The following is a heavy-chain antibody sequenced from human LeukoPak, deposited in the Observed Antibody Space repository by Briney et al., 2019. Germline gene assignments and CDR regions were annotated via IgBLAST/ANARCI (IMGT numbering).Heavy chain of an antibody. CDR2: ISYDGRNK. CDR1: GLTFSSYG. CDR3: AKTYGGYADY. V-gene: IGHV3-30*18. Sequence: QPGRSLRLSCAASGLTFSSYGMHWVRQPPGKGLECGAVISYDGRNKYYADSVKGRFTISRDNSKNTLYLQMNSLRAEDTAVYYCAKTYGGYADYWGQGTLVTVSS. D-gene: IGHD5-12*01. J-gene: IGHJ4*02.